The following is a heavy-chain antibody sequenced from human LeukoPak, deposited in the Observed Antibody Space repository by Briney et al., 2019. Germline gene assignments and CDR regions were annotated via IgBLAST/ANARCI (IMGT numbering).Heavy chain of an antibody. V-gene: IGHV3-74*01. CDR1: GFTFSSYW. Sequence: GGSLRLSCAASGFTFSSYWMHWVRQAPGKGLVWVSRINSDGSSTSYADSVKGRFTISRDNAKNTLYLQMNRLRAEDTAVYYCARAFGWFGELLSYYGMDVWGQGTTVTVSS. D-gene: IGHD3-10*01. CDR2: INSDGSST. J-gene: IGHJ6*02. CDR3: ARAFGWFGELLSYYGMDV.